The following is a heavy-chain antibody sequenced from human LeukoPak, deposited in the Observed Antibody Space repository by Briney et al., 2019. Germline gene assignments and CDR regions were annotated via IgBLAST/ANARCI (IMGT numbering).Heavy chain of an antibody. CDR3: VRSAIDAFDI. CDR1: GGSISSYG. D-gene: IGHD6-25*01. CDR2: SYNSGST. Sequence: PETLSLTCTVSGGSISSYGRSWVREAPGKGLEWIGDSYNSGSTNYSLSLKSRVSISVDTSKNQFSLKLSSVTAADTAVYYCVRSAIDAFDIWGQGTMVTVSS. V-gene: IGHV4-59*08. J-gene: IGHJ3*02.